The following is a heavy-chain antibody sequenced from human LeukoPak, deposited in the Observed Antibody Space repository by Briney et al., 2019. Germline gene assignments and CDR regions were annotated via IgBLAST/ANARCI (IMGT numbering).Heavy chain of an antibody. CDR3: ARLIYNTYTNNWRFDY. D-gene: IGHD1-1*01. CDR1: GGSISSYY. CDR2: ISSSGST. Sequence: SETLSLTCTVSGGSISSYYWSWIRQPPGKGLECIGYISSSGSTNYNPSLESRVTISKDMSKNHFSLKLSSVTAADTALYFCARLIYNTYTNNWRFDYWGQGTLVTISS. J-gene: IGHJ4*02. V-gene: IGHV4-4*08.